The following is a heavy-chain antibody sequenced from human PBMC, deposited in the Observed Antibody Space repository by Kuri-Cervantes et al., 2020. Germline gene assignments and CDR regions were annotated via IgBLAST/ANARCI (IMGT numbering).Heavy chain of an antibody. CDR2: INPSGGST. V-gene: IGHV1-46*01. CDR1: GYTFTSYY. CDR3: AREKRYGLDYGGPTGGFDY. D-gene: IGHD4-23*01. Sequence: ASVKVSCKASGYTFTSYYMHWVRQAPGQGLEWMGIINPSGGSTSYAQKFQGRVTMTRETSTSTVYMELSSLRSEDTAVYYCAREKRYGLDYGGPTGGFDYWGQGTLVTVSS. J-gene: IGHJ4*02.